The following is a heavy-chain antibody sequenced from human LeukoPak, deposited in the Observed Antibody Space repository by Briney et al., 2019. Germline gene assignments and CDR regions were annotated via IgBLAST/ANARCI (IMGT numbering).Heavy chain of an antibody. CDR1: GGSFSGFY. CDR2: INHSGST. J-gene: IGHJ4*02. D-gene: IGHD6-19*01. Sequence: SETLSLTCAVYGGSFSGFYWSWIRQPPGKGLEWIGEINHSGSTNYNPSLKSRVTISVDTSKNQFSLKLSSVTAADTAVYYCARGRAVASDYWGQGTLVTVSS. CDR3: ARGRAVASDY. V-gene: IGHV4-34*01.